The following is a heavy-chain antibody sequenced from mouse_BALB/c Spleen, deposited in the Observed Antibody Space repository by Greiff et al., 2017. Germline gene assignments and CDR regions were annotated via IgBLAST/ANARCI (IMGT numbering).Heavy chain of an antibody. CDR2: IDPANGNT. J-gene: IGHJ2*01. Sequence: EVHLVESGAELVKPGASVKLSCTASGFNIKDTYMHWVKQRPEQGLEWIGRIDPANGNTKYDPKFQGKATITADTSSNTAYLQLSSLTSEDTAVYYCAYDGYYSLDYWGQGTTLTVSS. CDR3: AYDGYYSLDY. D-gene: IGHD2-3*01. V-gene: IGHV14-3*02. CDR1: GFNIKDTY.